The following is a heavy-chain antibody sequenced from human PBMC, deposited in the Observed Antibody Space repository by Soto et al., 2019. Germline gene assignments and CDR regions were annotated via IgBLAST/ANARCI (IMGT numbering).Heavy chain of an antibody. CDR2: IRAYNGNT. V-gene: IGHV1-18*01. J-gene: IGHJ6*02. Sequence: QGQLVQSGAEVKKPGASVKVSCKASVYTGTSYGISCVRQAPGQGLEWTGWIRAYNGNTNYAQKLQGRVTMTTVTSTSTAYMELRSLRSDDTAVYYCASDLPTMDVLGQGTTVTVSS. CDR1: VYTGTSYG. CDR3: ASDLPTMDV.